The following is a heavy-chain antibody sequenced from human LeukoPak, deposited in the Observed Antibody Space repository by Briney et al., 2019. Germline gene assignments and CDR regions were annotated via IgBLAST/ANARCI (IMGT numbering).Heavy chain of an antibody. D-gene: IGHD4-17*01. CDR1: VVTFSSYA. V-gene: IGHV3-23*01. J-gene: IGHJ3*02. CDR2: IIGSGGTT. Sequence: GGSLRLSCAASVVTFSSYAMSCGRQAPGKGLEWVSAIIGSGGTTYYADSVKGRFNISSDNSKKTLYLQMNSLRAEDTAVYYCAKDLSYGDYPDGFDIWGQGTMVTVSS. CDR3: AKDLSYGDYPDGFDI.